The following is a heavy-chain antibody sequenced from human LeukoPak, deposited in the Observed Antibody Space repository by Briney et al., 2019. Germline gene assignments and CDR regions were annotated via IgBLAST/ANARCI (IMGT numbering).Heavy chain of an antibody. CDR2: VKQDGSEK. D-gene: IGHD3-22*01. V-gene: IGHV3-7*03. Sequence: PGGSLRLSCAASGFTFSSYWMSWVRQAPGKGLEWVANVKQDGSEKYYVDSVKGRFTISRDNAKNSLYLQMNSLRAEDTAVYYCARAYYYDSSGYYFDDWGQGTLVTVSS. J-gene: IGHJ4*02. CDR3: ARAYYYDSSGYYFDD. CDR1: GFTFSSYW.